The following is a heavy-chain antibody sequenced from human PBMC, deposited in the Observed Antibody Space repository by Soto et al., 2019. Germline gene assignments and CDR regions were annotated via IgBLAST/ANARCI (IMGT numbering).Heavy chain of an antibody. CDR1: GYTFTGSV. D-gene: IGHD2-21*01. V-gene: IGHV1-2*02. J-gene: IGHJ1*01. Sequence: AAVKPSCEARGYTFTGSVMHWVRQAPGQRIKWMGWINPNSGGTNYAQKFQGRVTMTRDTSISTAYMELSRLRSDDTAVYYCGNVNGHSLFASWGQGT. CDR2: INPNSGGT. CDR3: GNVNGHSLFAS.